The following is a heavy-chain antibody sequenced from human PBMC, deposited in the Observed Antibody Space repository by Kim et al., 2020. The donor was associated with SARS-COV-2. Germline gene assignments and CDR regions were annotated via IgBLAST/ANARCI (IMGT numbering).Heavy chain of an antibody. J-gene: IGHJ5*02. D-gene: IGHD2-15*01. CDR1: GGSISSYY. CDR3: SRLVVVARKISWFDL. Sequence: SETLSLTCTVSGGSISSYYWSWIRQPPGKGLEWIGYIYYSGSTNYNPSLQSRVTISVDTSKNQFSLKLSSVTAADTAVYYRSRLVVVARKISWFDLWGQG. CDR2: IYYSGST. V-gene: IGHV4-59*08.